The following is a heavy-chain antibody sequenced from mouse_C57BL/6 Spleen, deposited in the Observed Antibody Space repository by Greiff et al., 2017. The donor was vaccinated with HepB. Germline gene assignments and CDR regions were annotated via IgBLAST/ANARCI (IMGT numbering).Heavy chain of an antibody. CDR3: ARSDYDWYFDV. CDR1: GYAFSSYW. D-gene: IGHD2-4*01. J-gene: IGHJ1*03. Sequence: VKLVESGAELVKPGASVKISCKASGYAFSSYWMNWVKQRPGQGLEWIGEIDPSDSYTNYNQKFKGKSTLTVDKSSSTAYMQLSSLTSEDSAVYYCARSDYDWYFDVWGTGTTVTVSS. CDR2: IDPSDSYT. V-gene: IGHV1S126*01.